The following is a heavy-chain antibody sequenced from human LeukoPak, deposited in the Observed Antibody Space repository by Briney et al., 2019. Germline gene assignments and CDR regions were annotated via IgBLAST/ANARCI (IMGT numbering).Heavy chain of an antibody. V-gene: IGHV3-48*03. J-gene: IGHJ4*02. CDR1: GFTFSSYE. Sequence: GGSLRLSCAASGFTFSSYEMNWVRQAPGKGLEWVSYISSSGSTIYYADSVKGRFTISRDNAKNSLYLQMNSLRAEDTAVYYCARERSGGNRGPFDYWGQGTLVTVSS. CDR2: ISSSGSTI. CDR3: ARERSGGNRGPFDY. D-gene: IGHD4-23*01.